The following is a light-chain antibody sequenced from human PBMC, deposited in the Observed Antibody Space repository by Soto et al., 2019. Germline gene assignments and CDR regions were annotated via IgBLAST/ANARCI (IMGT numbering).Light chain of an antibody. J-gene: IGKJ1*01. Sequence: EIVMTQSPATLSVSPGETASLSCRASQAINSNLAWYQQRPGQAPRLLIYSASTRATGVPARVSGSGSGTDFTLTISDVQPEDFALYYCHQRQSWPRTFGQGTKVDI. CDR1: QAINSN. CDR3: HQRQSWPRT. V-gene: IGKV3-15*01. CDR2: SAS.